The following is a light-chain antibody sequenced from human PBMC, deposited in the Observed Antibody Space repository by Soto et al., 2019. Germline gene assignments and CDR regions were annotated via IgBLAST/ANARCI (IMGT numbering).Light chain of an antibody. CDR2: GAS. CDR1: QSVSSSY. V-gene: IGKV3-20*01. J-gene: IGKJ2*01. Sequence: EIVLTQSPGTLSLSPGERATLSCRASQSVSSSYLAGYQQKPGQAPRLLIYGASSRATGIPDRFSGSVSGTDFTLTISRLEPEDFAVYYCQHYGSSPLTFGQGTKLEIK. CDR3: QHYGSSPLT.